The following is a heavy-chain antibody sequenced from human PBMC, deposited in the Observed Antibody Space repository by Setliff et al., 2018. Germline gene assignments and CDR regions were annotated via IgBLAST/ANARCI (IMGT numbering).Heavy chain of an antibody. V-gene: IGHV1-3*01. CDR3: TRDFLGATASFDI. D-gene: IGHD3-3*01. J-gene: IGHJ3*02. Sequence: KVSCKASGYTFTIYAMHWVRQAPGQRLEWMGWINAGNGNTKYSQRFQGRVTITRDTSASTVFLELSTLRSEDTAVYYCTRDFLGATASFDIWGQGTMVTVSS. CDR1: GYTFTIYA. CDR2: INAGNGNT.